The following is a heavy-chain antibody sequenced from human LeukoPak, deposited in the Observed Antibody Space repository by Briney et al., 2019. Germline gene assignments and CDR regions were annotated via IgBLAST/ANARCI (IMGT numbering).Heavy chain of an antibody. D-gene: IGHD3-22*01. Sequence: PSETLSLTCAVSGYSISNTHYWGWIRQPPGKGLEWIGGIYNSGSTHYNPSLKSRVTISVDTSMNQFSLKLSSVTAADTAVYYCARNSSGIHFDYWGRGTLVTGSS. CDR3: ARNSSGIHFDY. J-gene: IGHJ4*02. V-gene: IGHV4-38-2*01. CDR1: GYSISNTHY. CDR2: IYNSGST.